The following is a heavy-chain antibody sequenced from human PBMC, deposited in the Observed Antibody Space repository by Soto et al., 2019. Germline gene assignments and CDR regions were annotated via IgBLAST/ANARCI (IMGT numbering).Heavy chain of an antibody. CDR1: SGSISTGNW. V-gene: IGHV4-4*02. CDR3: ARVFSSGSGWMYYFDF. CDR2: IYYTGAT. J-gene: IGHJ4*02. D-gene: IGHD6-25*01. Sequence: QVELQESGPRLVKSSGTLSLTCEVSSGSISTGNWWSWVRQPPGKGLEWIGEIYYTGATNYNPSLKSQVTMTIDKSKDQFSLILTSVTAADTAVYYCARVFSSGSGWMYYFDFWGQGILVSVSS.